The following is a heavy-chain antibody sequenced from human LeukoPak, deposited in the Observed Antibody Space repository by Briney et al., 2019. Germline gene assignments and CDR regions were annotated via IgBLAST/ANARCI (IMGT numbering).Heavy chain of an antibody. CDR2: IYYSGST. V-gene: IGHV4-30-4*01. D-gene: IGHD3-10*01. Sequence: SETLSLTCTVSGGSISSGDYYWSWIRQPPGKGLEWIGYIYYSGSTYYNPSLKSRVTISVDTSKNQFSLKLSSVTAADTAVYYCARVSYDRWFGNDYWGQGTLVTVSS. J-gene: IGHJ4*02. CDR1: GGSISSGDYY. CDR3: ARVSYDRWFGNDY.